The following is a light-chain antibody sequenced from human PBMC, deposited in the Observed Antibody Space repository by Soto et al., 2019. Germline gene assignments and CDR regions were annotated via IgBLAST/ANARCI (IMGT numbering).Light chain of an antibody. CDR2: DAS. CDR3: QQYSDSSGA. J-gene: IGKJ1*01. CDR1: QSIDSW. V-gene: IGKV1-5*01. Sequence: GDRVTITCRASQSIDSWLAWYQQKPGKAPKLLIFDASTLESGVPSRFSGSGSGTDFTLTISSLQPDDFATYYCQQYSDSSGAFGQGTKVDIK.